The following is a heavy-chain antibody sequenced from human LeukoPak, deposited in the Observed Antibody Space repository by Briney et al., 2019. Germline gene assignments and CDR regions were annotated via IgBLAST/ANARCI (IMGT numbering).Heavy chain of an antibody. Sequence: GGSLRLSCAASGFTFSSYAMSWVRQAPGKGLEWVSAISGSGGSTYYADTVKGRFTISRDNSKNTLYLQMNSLRAEDTAVYYCAKVRLVVVVPAAMDYWGQGTLVTVSS. D-gene: IGHD2-2*01. CDR2: ISGSGGST. CDR3: AKVRLVVVVPAAMDY. V-gene: IGHV3-23*01. CDR1: GFTFSSYA. J-gene: IGHJ4*02.